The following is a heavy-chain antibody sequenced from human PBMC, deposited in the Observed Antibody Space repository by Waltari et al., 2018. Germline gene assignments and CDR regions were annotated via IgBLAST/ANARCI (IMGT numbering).Heavy chain of an antibody. J-gene: IGHJ6*03. CDR2: ISNSGSTM. Sequence: GKGLEWVSYISNSGSTMYYADSVKGRFTISRDNAKNSLYLEMNSLRAEDTAVYYCARPSTEYYYYYYMDVWGKGTTVTVS. V-gene: IGHV3-48*03. CDR3: ARPSTEYYYYYYMDV.